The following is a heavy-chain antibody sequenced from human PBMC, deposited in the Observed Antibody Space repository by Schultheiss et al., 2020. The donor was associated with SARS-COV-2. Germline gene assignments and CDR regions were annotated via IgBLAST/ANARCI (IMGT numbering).Heavy chain of an antibody. CDR1: GFTFSSYA. D-gene: IGHD4-17*01. Sequence: GGSLRLSCAASGFTFSSYAMSWVRQAPGKGLEWVAVIWYDGSNKYYADSVKGRFTISRDNSKNTLYLQMNSLRAEDTAVYYCAKYGEFHYYYYMDVWGKGTTVTVSS. CDR2: IWYDGSNK. V-gene: IGHV3-33*06. J-gene: IGHJ6*03. CDR3: AKYGEFHYYYYMDV.